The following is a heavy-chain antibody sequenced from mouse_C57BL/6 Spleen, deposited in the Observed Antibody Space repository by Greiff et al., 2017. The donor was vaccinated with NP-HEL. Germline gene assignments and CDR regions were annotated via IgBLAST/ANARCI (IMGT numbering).Heavy chain of an antibody. CDR1: GYSITSGYY. CDR2: ISYDGSN. CDR3: ARGGAGSPYAMDY. V-gene: IGHV3-6*01. J-gene: IGHJ4*01. Sequence: EVHLVESGPGLVKPSQSLSLTCSVTGYSITSGYYWNWIRQFPGNKLEWMGYISYDGSNNYNPSLKNRISITRDTSKNQFFLKLNSVTTEDTATYYCARGGAGSPYAMDYWGQGTSVTVSS. D-gene: IGHD3-1*01.